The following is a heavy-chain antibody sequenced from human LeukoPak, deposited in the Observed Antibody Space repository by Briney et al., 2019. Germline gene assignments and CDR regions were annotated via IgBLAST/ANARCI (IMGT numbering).Heavy chain of an antibody. J-gene: IGHJ4*02. V-gene: IGHV3-23*01. CDR2: ITSGGGT. Sequence: GGSLRLSCAASGFTFSSYAMTWVRQAPGQGLEWVSGITSGGGTYYADSVKGRFTISRDNSKNTLYVQMNSLRAEDTAVYYCAKSVGSGSYYNNDCWGQGTLVTVSS. CDR1: GFTFSSYA. D-gene: IGHD3-10*01. CDR3: AKSVGSGSYYNNDC.